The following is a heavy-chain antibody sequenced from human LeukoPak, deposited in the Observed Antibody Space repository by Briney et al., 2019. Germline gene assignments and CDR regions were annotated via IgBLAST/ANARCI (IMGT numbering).Heavy chain of an antibody. CDR1: VFTHSDDL. V-gene: IGHV3-7*01. D-gene: IGHD3-10*01. J-gene: IGHJ4*02. CDR3: ARVNWEFRGVPWAVDC. Sequence: GRSLSLSRAASVFTHSDDLMSGVGQALGKGGEGVADKQQDDSEKYYVEFVRDRFTIHRHNAKNSLHLEMNRLRAEHRAVYYCARVNWEFRGVPWAVDCWGQGTLVIVSA. CDR2: KQQDDSEK.